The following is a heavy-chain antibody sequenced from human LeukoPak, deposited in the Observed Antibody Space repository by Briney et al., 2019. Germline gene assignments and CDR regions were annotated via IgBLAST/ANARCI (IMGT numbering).Heavy chain of an antibody. Sequence: SQTLSLTCAISGDSVSNNRAAWNWIRQSPSRGLEWLGRTYYRSKWYNDYAVSLKSRITINADTSKNQFSLQLNSVTPDDTAVYYCASSSYAVAGTSIYYWGQGTLVTVSS. CDR1: GDSVSNNRAA. CDR3: ASSSYAVAGTSIYY. CDR2: TYYRSKWYN. J-gene: IGHJ4*02. D-gene: IGHD6-19*01. V-gene: IGHV6-1*01.